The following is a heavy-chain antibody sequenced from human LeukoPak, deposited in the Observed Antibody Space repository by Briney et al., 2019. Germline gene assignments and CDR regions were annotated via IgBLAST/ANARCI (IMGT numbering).Heavy chain of an antibody. CDR1: GGTFSSYA. V-gene: IGHV1-69*06. J-gene: IGHJ4*02. Sequence: GASVKVSCKASGGTFSSYAISWVRQAPGQGLEWMGGIIPIFGTANYAQKFQGRATITADKSTSTAYMELSSLRSEDAAVYYCATVPLGYCSGGSCYDFDYWGQGTLVTVSS. D-gene: IGHD2-15*01. CDR3: ATVPLGYCSGGSCYDFDY. CDR2: IIPIFGTA.